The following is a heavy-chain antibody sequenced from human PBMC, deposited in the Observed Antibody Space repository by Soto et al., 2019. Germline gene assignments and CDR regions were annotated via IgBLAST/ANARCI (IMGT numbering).Heavy chain of an antibody. J-gene: IGHJ4*02. Sequence: QVQLQQWGAGLLKPSETLSLTCAVYGGSFSGYYWSWIRQPPGKGLEWIGEINHSGSTNYNPSLKSRVTISVDTSKNQFSLKLSSVTAADTAVYYCASDYGDYVEGDYFDYWGQGTLVTVSS. CDR1: GGSFSGYY. CDR3: ASDYGDYVEGDYFDY. D-gene: IGHD4-17*01. V-gene: IGHV4-34*01. CDR2: INHSGST.